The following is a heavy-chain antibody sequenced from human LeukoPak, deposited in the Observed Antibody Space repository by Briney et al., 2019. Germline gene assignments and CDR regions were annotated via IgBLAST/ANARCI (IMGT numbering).Heavy chain of an antibody. CDR3: ASLGYMITFGGVIVPFDY. V-gene: IGHV1-8*01. CDR1: GYTFTSYD. Sequence: ASVKVSCKASGYTFTSYDINWVRQATGQGLEWMGWMNPNSGNTGYAQKFQGRVTMTRNTSISTAYMELSSLRSEDTAVYHCASLGYMITFGGVIVPFDYWGQGTLVTVSS. J-gene: IGHJ4*02. CDR2: MNPNSGNT. D-gene: IGHD3-16*02.